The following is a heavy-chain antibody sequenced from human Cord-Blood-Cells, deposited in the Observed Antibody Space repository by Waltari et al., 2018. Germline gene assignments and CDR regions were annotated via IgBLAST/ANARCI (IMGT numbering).Heavy chain of an antibody. CDR2: IRSKANSYAT. D-gene: IGHD1-26*01. Sequence: EVQLVESGGGLVQPGGSLKLSCAASGFTFSGSAMHWVRQASGKGLEGVGRIRSKANSYATAYAASVKGRFTISRDDSKNTAYLQMNSLKTEDTAVYYCTTGGGSYYYWGQGTLVTVSS. CDR3: TTGGGSYYY. J-gene: IGHJ4*02. V-gene: IGHV3-73*01. CDR1: GFTFSGSA.